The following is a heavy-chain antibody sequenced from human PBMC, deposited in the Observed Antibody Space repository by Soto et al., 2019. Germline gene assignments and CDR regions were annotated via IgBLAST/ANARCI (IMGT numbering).Heavy chain of an antibody. Sequence: HPGGSLRLSCAASGFTFSSYGMHWVRQAPGKGLEWVAVISYDGSNKYYADSVKGRFTISRDNSKNTLYLQMNSLRAEDTAVYYCAKDLCREGFGELTSFDYWGQGTLVTVCS. CDR3: AKDLCREGFGELTSFDY. D-gene: IGHD3-10*01. CDR2: ISYDGSNK. J-gene: IGHJ4*02. V-gene: IGHV3-30*18. CDR1: GFTFSSYG.